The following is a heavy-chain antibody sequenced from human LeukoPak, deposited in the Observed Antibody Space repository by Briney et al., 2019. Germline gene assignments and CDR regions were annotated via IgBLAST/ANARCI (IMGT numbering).Heavy chain of an antibody. D-gene: IGHD5-18*01. CDR3: AKLRESGYSYGSFDY. V-gene: IGHV3-30*02. Sequence: GGSLRLSCAASGFTFNNYNMNWVRQAPGKGLEWVAFTRYDGRNRYYADSVKGRFTVSRDNSKNTVHLQMDSLRTEDTGVYYCAKLRESGYSYGSFDYWGQGTLVTVFS. CDR1: GFTFNNYN. J-gene: IGHJ4*02. CDR2: TRYDGRNR.